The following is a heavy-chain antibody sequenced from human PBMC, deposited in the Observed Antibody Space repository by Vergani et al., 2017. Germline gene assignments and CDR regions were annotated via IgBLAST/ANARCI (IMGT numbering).Heavy chain of an antibody. CDR2: IYYSGST. J-gene: IGHJ4*02. CDR3: ARESGGYAIDY. CDR1: GGSISSYY. D-gene: IGHD3-16*01. Sequence: QVQLQESGPGLVKPSETLSLPCPVSGGSISSYYWSWIRRPPGQGLEWIGYIYYSGSTNYNPSLKSRVTISGDTSKNQFSLKLSSVTAADTAVSYCARESGGYAIDYWGQGTLVTVSS. V-gene: IGHV4-59*01.